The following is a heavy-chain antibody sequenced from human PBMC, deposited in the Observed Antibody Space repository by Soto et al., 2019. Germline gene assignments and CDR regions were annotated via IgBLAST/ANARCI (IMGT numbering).Heavy chain of an antibody. D-gene: IGHD1-26*01. CDR3: ARMRGSYDFDY. J-gene: IGHJ4*02. CDR2: ISSSTGYI. V-gene: IGHV3-21*01. CDR1: GFTFSSYS. Sequence: EVQLVESGGGLVKPGGSLRLSCGASGFTFSSYSMNWVRQAPGKGLEWVSSISSSTGYIDYADSVKGRFTISRDNAKNSLYLQMNSLRAEDTAVYYCARMRGSYDFDYWGQGTLVTVSS.